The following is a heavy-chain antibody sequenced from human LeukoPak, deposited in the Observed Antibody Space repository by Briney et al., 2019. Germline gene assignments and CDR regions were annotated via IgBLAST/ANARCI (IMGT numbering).Heavy chain of an antibody. V-gene: IGHV1-18*01. Sequence: ASVKVSCKASGYTFTSYSISWVRQAPGQGLEWMGWISPYNGNTDYAQKVQGRVTMTTDTSTSTAYMELRSLRSGDTAVYYCARDVRSRVVVPAAKGYYYYMDVWGKGTTVTVSS. J-gene: IGHJ6*03. CDR1: GYTFTSYS. CDR3: ARDVRSRVVVPAAKGYYYYMDV. D-gene: IGHD2-2*01. CDR2: ISPYNGNT.